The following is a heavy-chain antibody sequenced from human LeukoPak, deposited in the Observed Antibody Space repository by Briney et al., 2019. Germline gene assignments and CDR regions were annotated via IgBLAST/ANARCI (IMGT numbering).Heavy chain of an antibody. Sequence: QPWGSLRLSCAASGFTFSSYEMNWVRQAPGKGLEWVSYISSSGSTIYYADSVKGRFTISRDNAKNSLYLQMNSLRAEDTAVYYCARERRPHAFDIWGQGTMVTVSS. V-gene: IGHV3-48*03. CDR3: ARERRPHAFDI. J-gene: IGHJ3*02. CDR1: GFTFSSYE. CDR2: ISSSGSTI.